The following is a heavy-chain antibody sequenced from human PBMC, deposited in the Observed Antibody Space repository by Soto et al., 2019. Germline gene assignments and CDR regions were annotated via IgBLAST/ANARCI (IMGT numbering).Heavy chain of an antibody. CDR1: GYSFTSYW. Sequence: EVQLVQSGAEVKKPGESLRISCKGSGYSFTSYWISWVRQMPGKGLEWMGRIDPSDSYTNYSPSFQGHVTISADESISTAYLQWSSLKASDTAMYYCAAPKQLSMGYYYGMDVWGQGTTVTVSS. J-gene: IGHJ6*02. CDR3: AAPKQLSMGYYYGMDV. D-gene: IGHD2-2*01. V-gene: IGHV5-10-1*01. CDR2: IDPSDSYT.